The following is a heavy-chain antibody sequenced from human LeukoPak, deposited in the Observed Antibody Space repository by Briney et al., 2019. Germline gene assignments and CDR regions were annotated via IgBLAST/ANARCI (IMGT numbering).Heavy chain of an antibody. V-gene: IGHV3-23*01. CDR1: GFTFSSYG. CDR2: ISGSGGST. D-gene: IGHD1-26*01. CDR3: VTEVSGSFPT. J-gene: IGHJ4*02. Sequence: QSGGSLRLSCAASGFTFSSYGMSWVRQAPGKGLEWVSAISGSGGSTYYADSVKGRFTISRDNSKNTLYLQMNSLKNEDTAVYYCVTEVSGSFPTWGQGTLVTVSS.